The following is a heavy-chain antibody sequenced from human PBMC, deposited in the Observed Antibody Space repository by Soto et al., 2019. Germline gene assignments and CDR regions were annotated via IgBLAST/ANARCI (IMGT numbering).Heavy chain of an antibody. D-gene: IGHD1-7*01. CDR1: GFTFSSYS. Sequence: EVQLVESGGGLVQPGGSLRLSCAASGFTFSSYSMNWVRQAPGKGLEWVSYISSSSSTIYYADSVKGRFTISRDNAKNPLYLQMNSLRDEDTAVYYCARSRLELRGRDYWSQGTLVTVSS. J-gene: IGHJ4*02. CDR2: ISSSSSTI. CDR3: ARSRLELRGRDY. V-gene: IGHV3-48*02.